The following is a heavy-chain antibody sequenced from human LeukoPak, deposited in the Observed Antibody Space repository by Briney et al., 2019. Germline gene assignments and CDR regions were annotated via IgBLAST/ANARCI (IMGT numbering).Heavy chain of an antibody. D-gene: IGHD2-2*01. CDR2: ISAYNGNT. Sequence: ASVKVSCKASGCTFTSYGISWVRQAPGQGLEWMGWISAYNGNTNYAQKLQGRVTMTTDTSTSTAYMELRSLRSDDTAVYYCARGYCSSTSCPYGMDVWGQGTTVTVSS. CDR3: ARGYCSSTSCPYGMDV. V-gene: IGHV1-18*01. CDR1: GCTFTSYG. J-gene: IGHJ6*02.